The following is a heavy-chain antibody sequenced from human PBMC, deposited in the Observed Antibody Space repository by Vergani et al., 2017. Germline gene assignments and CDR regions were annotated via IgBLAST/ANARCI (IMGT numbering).Heavy chain of an antibody. D-gene: IGHD2-21*01. V-gene: IGHV3-30*02. CDR2: IGKDGINT. CDR1: GFTFSNFG. J-gene: IGHJ6*03. Sequence: QVQLVESAGGVVQPGGSLRLSCAASGFTFSNFGMHWIRQAPGKGLEWLAYIGKDGINTRYRDAVKGRFTVSRDNSKDILYLQMDSLRAEDTAIYYCVREGSYCGSTTCRNPSYVYYYHMDVWGQGTAVTVS. CDR3: VREGSYCGSTTCRNPSYVYYYHMDV.